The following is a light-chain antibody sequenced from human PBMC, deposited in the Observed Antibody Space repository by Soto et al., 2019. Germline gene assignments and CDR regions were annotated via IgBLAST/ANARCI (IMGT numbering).Light chain of an antibody. J-gene: IGLJ3*02. V-gene: IGLV1-51*01. CDR2: ETD. CDR3: GTWDSSLSAWV. Sequence: QSALTQPPSVSAAPGQTVTISCSGSSSNIGNGYVSWYRQLPGTAPKLLIYETDKRTTGTPERFSGSKSGTSATLGITGLQTGDEADYYCGTWDSSLSAWVFGGGTKLTVL. CDR1: SSNIGNGY.